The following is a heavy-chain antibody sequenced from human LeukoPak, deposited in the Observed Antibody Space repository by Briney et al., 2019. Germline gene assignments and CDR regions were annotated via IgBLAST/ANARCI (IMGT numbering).Heavy chain of an antibody. CDR1: GYTFTNYD. CDR2: MNPSSGNT. Sequence: ASVKVSCKASGYTFTNYDINLVRQATGQGLEWMGWMNPSSGNTGYAQKFQGRATINRNTSISTAYMELSSLRSEDTAVYYCARCATPRIACFDFWGRGTLVTVSS. CDR3: ARCATPRIACFDF. V-gene: IGHV1-8*02. J-gene: IGHJ4*02. D-gene: IGHD2-15*01.